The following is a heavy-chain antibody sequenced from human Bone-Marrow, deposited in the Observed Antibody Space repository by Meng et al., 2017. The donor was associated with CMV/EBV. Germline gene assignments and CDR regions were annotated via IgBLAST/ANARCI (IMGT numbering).Heavy chain of an antibody. J-gene: IGHJ6*02. Sequence: GESLKISCVASGSTLSGYNMHWVRQAPGKGLEWVALIAYDGSIEYYADSVRGRFTISRDNSKNTLYVHMNSLRAEDTATYYCARDGTTLGYSGMDVWGQGTTVTVSS. CDR3: ARDGTTLGYSGMDV. V-gene: IGHV3-30*14. CDR2: IAYDGSIE. D-gene: IGHD2-21*01. CDR1: GSTLSGYN.